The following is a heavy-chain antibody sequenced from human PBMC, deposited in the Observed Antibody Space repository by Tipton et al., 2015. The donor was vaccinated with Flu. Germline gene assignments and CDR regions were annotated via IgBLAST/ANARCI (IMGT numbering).Heavy chain of an antibody. CDR2: IYSGGST. Sequence: SLRLSCAASGFTVSSSYMSWVRQAPGKGLEWVSLIYSGGSTYYADSVKGRFTISRDNSKDTLYLQMNSLRVEDTAVYYCARVMTSVTTYGMDVWGQGTTVTVSS. D-gene: IGHD4-17*01. V-gene: IGHV3-53*01. J-gene: IGHJ6*02. CDR1: GFTVSSSY. CDR3: ARVMTSVTTYGMDV.